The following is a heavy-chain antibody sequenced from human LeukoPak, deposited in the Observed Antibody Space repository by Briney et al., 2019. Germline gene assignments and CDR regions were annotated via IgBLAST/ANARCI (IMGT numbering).Heavy chain of an antibody. CDR1: GASIRSHY. J-gene: IGHJ4*02. D-gene: IGHD3-10*01. Sequence: SETLSLTCTVSGASIRSHYWSWIRQPPGKGLEWIGYMYYSGNSNYNPALKSRVTISVDTSKNQFSLKLSSVTAADTAVYYCARSITMVRGVTLFDYWGQGTLVTVSS. CDR3: ARSITMVRGVTLFDY. V-gene: IGHV4-59*11. CDR2: MYYSGNS.